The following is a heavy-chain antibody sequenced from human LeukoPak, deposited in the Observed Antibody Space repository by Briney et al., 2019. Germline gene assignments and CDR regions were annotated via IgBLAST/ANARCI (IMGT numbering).Heavy chain of an antibody. CDR2: ISVSGGST. D-gene: IGHD3-10*01. J-gene: IGHJ3*02. V-gene: IGHV3-23*01. CDR1: GFTFSSHG. Sequence: GGSLRLSCAASGFTFSSHGMTWVRQAPGKGLEWVSAISVSGGSTYYADSVKGRSTISRDNSKNTLYLQMNSLRAEDTAVYYCAKFGLAGSGRYHDAFDIWGQGTMVTVSS. CDR3: AKFGLAGSGRYHDAFDI.